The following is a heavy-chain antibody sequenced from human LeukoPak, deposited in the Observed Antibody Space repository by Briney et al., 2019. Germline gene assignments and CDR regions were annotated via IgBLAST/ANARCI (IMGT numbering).Heavy chain of an antibody. J-gene: IGHJ5*02. CDR3: ARFSGPASFCSGGSCYLGWFHP. D-gene: IGHD2-15*01. CDR2: ISYSGIT. CDR1: GGSMISYY. V-gene: IGHV4-59*01. Sequence: SETLSLTCAVSGGSMISYYWSWIRQPPGKGLEWIGYISYSGITNYNSSLKSRVTISLDTSKNQFSLRLSSVTAADTAVYFCARFSGPASFCSGGSCYLGWFHPGGKEPRDTVS.